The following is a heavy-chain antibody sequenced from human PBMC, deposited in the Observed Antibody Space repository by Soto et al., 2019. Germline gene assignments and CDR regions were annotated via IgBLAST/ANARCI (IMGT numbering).Heavy chain of an antibody. V-gene: IGHV4-34*01. D-gene: IGHD5-18*01. Sequence: SETLSLTCAVYGGSFSGYYWSWIRQPPGKGLEWIGEINHSGSTNYNPSLKNRVTISVDTSKNRLSLELTSVTAADTALYYCARDHQSGNSWSFDYWGQGILVTVSS. CDR1: GGSFSGYY. CDR2: INHSGST. CDR3: ARDHQSGNSWSFDY. J-gene: IGHJ4*02.